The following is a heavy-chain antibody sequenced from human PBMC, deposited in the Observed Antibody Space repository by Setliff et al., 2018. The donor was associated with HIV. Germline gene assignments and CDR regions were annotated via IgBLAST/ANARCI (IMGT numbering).Heavy chain of an antibody. CDR2: INQSGNT. CDR3: AREGGQGYSGSGSFYHRNFDL. J-gene: IGHJ2*01. V-gene: IGHV4-34*01. CDR1: GGSLSGYY. Sequence: SETLSLTCSVSGGSLSGYYWSWVRQSPGRGLEWIGEINQSGNTNFNPSLKSRLIISVDTSKSQFSLKLTSVTAADTALYYCAREGGQGYSGSGSFYHRNFDLWGRGTLVTVSS. D-gene: IGHD3-10*01.